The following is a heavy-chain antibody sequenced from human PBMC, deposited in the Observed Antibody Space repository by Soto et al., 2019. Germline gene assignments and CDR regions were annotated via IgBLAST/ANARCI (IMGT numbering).Heavy chain of an antibody. CDR3: AKSSGSGWRPEYFQH. CDR1: GFTFSNYA. CDR2: VSYDGDNE. J-gene: IGHJ1*01. D-gene: IGHD6-19*01. Sequence: HPGGSVRFSCAASGFTFSNYAMHWVRQAPGKGLEWVAIVSYDGDNEYYADSVRGRFFISRDNSRNTLYLQMNSLRAEDTAVYYCAKSSGSGWRPEYFQHWGQGT. V-gene: IGHV3-30*18.